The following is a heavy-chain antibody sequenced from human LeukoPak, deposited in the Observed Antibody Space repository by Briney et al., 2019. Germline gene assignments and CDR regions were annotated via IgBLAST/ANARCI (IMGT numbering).Heavy chain of an antibody. J-gene: IGHJ6*02. D-gene: IGHD2-21*01. CDR2: FDPEDGET. Sequence: ASVKVSCKVSGYTLTELSMHWVRQAPGKGLEWMGGFDPEDGETIYAQKFQGRVTLTEDTSTDTAYMELSSLRSEDTAVYYCATTRIPLYYYGMDVWGQGTTVTVSS. CDR1: GYTLTELS. V-gene: IGHV1-24*01. CDR3: ATTRIPLYYYGMDV.